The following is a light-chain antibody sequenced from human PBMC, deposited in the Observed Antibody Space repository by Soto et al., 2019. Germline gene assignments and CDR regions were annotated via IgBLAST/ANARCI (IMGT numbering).Light chain of an antibody. CDR2: EVS. Sequence: VLTQPASVSWSPGQSITISCTGTSSDVGGYNYVSWYQQHPGKAPKLMIYEVSNRPSGVSNRFSGSKSGNTASLTISGLQAEDEADYYCSSYTSSSTYVFGTGTKSPS. J-gene: IGLJ1*01. CDR1: SSDVGGYNY. V-gene: IGLV2-14*01. CDR3: SSYTSSSTYV.